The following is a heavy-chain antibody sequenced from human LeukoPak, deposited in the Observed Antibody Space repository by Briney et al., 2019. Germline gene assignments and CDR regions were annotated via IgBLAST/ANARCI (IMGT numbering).Heavy chain of an antibody. J-gene: IGHJ4*02. CDR2: IYSGGIT. Sequence: GGSLRLSCAASGFTVSSNYMSWVRQAPGKGLEWVSVIYSGGITYYADSVEGRFTISRDNSKNTLYLQMNNLRAADTAVYYCASRPPIFWGQGTLVTVSS. D-gene: IGHD3-3*01. CDR1: GFTVSSNY. CDR3: ASRPPIF. V-gene: IGHV3-66*01.